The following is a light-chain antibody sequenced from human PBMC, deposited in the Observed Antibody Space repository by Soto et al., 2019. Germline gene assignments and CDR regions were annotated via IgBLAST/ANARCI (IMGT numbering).Light chain of an antibody. J-gene: IGKJ1*01. CDR2: GAS. Sequence: EIVLTQSPGTLSLSPGERATLSCRASQSVSTNLAWYQQKPGQAPRLLIYGASTRATGIPARFSGSGSGTEFTLTISSLQPDDFATYYCQQYNSYWTFGQGTKV. CDR1: QSVSTN. V-gene: IGKV3-15*01. CDR3: QQYNSYWT.